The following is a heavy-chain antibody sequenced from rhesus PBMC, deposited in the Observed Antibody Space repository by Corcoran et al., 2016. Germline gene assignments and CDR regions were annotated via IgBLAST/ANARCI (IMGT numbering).Heavy chain of an antibody. J-gene: IGHJ2*01. CDR3: ARETGGSSNWYFDL. Sequence: QVQLQESGPGLVKPSETLSLTCAVSGGSVSSSNWWSWIRQPPGKGLEWIGYISGSCGSTYYNPSLKSRVTISTDTSKNQFSLKLSSVTAADTAVYYCARETGGSSNWYFDLWGPGTPITISS. D-gene: IGHD6-25*01. CDR2: ISGSCGST. V-gene: IGHV4-65*01. CDR1: GGSVSSSNW.